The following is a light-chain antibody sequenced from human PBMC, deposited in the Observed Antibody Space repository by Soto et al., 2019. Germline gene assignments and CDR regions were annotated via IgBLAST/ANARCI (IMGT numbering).Light chain of an antibody. V-gene: IGLV2-23*01. CDR3: CSYAGSSTMV. CDR1: NSDVGNYNL. J-gene: IGLJ2*01. Sequence: QSALTQPASVSGSPGQSITISCTGTNSDVGNYNLVSWYQQHPGKAPKLMIYEGSKRPSGVSNRFSGSKSGNTASLTISGLQAEYEADYYCCSYAGSSTMVFGGGTKLTVL. CDR2: EGS.